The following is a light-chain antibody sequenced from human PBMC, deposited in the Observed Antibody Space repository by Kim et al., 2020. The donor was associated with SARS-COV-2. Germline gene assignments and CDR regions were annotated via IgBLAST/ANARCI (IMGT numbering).Light chain of an antibody. CDR1: SGHSNFA. J-gene: IGLJ2*01. V-gene: IGLV4-69*01. CDR3: QTWGSGVHVV. CDR2: LNSDGSH. Sequence: VKLTSTLSSGHSNFAIAWHQQLPGKGPRYLMKLNSDGSHSKGDGIPDRFSGSSSGAERYLTISSLQSEDEADYYCQTWGSGVHVVFGGGTQLTVL.